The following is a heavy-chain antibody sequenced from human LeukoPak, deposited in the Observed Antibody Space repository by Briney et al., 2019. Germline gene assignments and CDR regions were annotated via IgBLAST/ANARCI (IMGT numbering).Heavy chain of an antibody. Sequence: SETLSLTCTVSGGSISSGGYYWSWIRQHPGKGLEWIGYIYYSGSTYYNPSLKSRVTISVDTSKNQFSLKLSSVTAADTAVYYCARSLRRNPVRFDPRGQGTLVTVSS. D-gene: IGHD5-12*01. V-gene: IGHV4-31*03. CDR3: ARSLRRNPVRFDP. J-gene: IGHJ5*02. CDR1: GGSISSGGYY. CDR2: IYYSGST.